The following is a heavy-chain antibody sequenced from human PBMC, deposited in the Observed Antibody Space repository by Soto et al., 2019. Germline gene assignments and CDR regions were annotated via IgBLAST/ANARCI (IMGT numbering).Heavy chain of an antibody. CDR1: GGTFSSYA. CDR2: IIPTFGTA. CDR3: ASGGVIRYYYYGMDV. Sequence: GASVKVSCKASGGTFSSYAISWVRQAPGQGLEWMGGIIPTFGTANYAQKFQGRVTITADKSTSTAYMELSSLRSEDTAVYYCASGGVIRYYYYGMDVWGQGTTATVSS. V-gene: IGHV1-69*06. D-gene: IGHD3-16*01. J-gene: IGHJ6*02.